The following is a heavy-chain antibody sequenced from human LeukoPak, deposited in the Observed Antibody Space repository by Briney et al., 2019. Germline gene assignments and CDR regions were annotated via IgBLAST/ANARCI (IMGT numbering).Heavy chain of an antibody. V-gene: IGHV4-39*07. J-gene: IGHJ5*02. CDR3: ARSPRRHYYDSSGYYRVGWFDP. CDR1: GGSISSSSYY. D-gene: IGHD3-22*01. Sequence: SETLSLTCTVSGGSISSSSYYWGWIRQPPGKGLEWIGSIYYSGSIYYNPSLKSRVTISVDTSKNQFSLKLSSVTAADTAVYYCARSPRRHYYDSSGYYRVGWFDPWGQGTLVTVSS. CDR2: IYYSGSI.